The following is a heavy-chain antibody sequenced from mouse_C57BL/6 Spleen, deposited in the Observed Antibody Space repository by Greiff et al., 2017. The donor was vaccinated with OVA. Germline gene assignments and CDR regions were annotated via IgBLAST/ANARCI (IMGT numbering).Heavy chain of an antibody. CDR2: IDPETGGT. CDR3: TPYGSPYWYFDV. V-gene: IGHV1-15*01. Sequence: VQLQQSGAELVRPGASVTLSCKASGYTFTDYEMHWVKQTPVHGLEWIGAIDPETGGTAYNQKFKGKAILTADKSSSTAYMELRSLTSEDSAVYYCTPYGSPYWYFDVWGTGTTVTVSS. J-gene: IGHJ1*03. D-gene: IGHD1-1*01. CDR1: GYTFTDYE.